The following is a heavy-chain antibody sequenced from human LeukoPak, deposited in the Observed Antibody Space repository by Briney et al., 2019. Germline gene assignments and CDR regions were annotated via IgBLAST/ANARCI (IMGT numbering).Heavy chain of an antibody. D-gene: IGHD1-1*01. J-gene: IGHJ4*02. V-gene: IGHV4-59*01. CDR3: ARETGRV. CDR2: ISDSGST. CDR1: GGSISSYY. Sequence: SETLSLTCTVSGGSISSYYWSWIRQPPGKRLEWIGCISDSGSTNYNPSLKSRVTISVDTSKNQFSLKLSSVTAADTAVYYCARETGRVWGQGTLVTVSS.